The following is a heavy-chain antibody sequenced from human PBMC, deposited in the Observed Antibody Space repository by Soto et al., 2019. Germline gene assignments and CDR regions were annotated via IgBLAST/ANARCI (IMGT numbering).Heavy chain of an antibody. CDR1: GFTFSRYW. J-gene: IGHJ4*02. CDR3: ATVHSNSRSFDY. V-gene: IGHV3-74*01. Sequence: EVQLAESGGGLIQPGGSLRLSCATSGFTFSRYWIHWVRQAPGEGLVWVSRISGDGVHTDYAESVKGRFTVSRDIAKSTGYLQMNNLRAEDTAIYYCATVHSNSRSFDYWGQGTLVTVSS. CDR2: ISGDGVHT. D-gene: IGHD6-6*01.